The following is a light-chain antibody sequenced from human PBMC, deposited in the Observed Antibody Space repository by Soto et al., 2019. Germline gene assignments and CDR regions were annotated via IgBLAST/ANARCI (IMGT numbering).Light chain of an antibody. J-gene: IGKJ2*01. CDR3: QQYESTPPT. Sequence: DIVMTQSPDSPAVSLGERANIHCKSSQSVLYSSNNKNYLAWYQQRPGQPPKLLIYRASTRESGVPDRFSGSGSGTDFTLTITSLQAEDVAVYYCQQYESTPPTFGQGTKLEIK. CDR1: QSVLYSSNNKNY. CDR2: RAS. V-gene: IGKV4-1*01.